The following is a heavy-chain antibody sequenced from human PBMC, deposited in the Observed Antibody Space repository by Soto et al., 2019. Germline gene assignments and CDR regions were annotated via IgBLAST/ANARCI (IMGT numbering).Heavy chain of an antibody. V-gene: IGHV4-34*01. CDR2: ITHGGST. D-gene: IGHD3-3*01. Sequence: SETLSLTCGVYGGSFSAYSWTWLRQSSGKGLEWIGEITHGGSTDYNPALKSRLVMSVDTSKNQFSLRVTSVTAADAAVYFCARARFDSWSHIYYGLDVWGQGTTVTVSS. CDR3: ARARFDSWSHIYYGLDV. CDR1: GGSFSAYS. J-gene: IGHJ6*02.